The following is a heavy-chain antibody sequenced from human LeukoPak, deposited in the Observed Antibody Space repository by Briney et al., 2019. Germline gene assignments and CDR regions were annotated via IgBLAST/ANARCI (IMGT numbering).Heavy chain of an antibody. CDR2: ISDSGST. D-gene: IGHD2-15*01. CDR1: GGSITNYN. J-gene: IGHJ5*02. V-gene: IGHV4-59*08. CDR3: ARRRVGDLTVGSDTWFDP. Sequence: SETLSLTCTASGGSITNYNWNWIRQPPGKGLEWIAYISDSGSTNYNPSLQSRVTISVDTSKNQFSLKLSSVTASDTAVYYCARRRVGDLTVGSDTWFDPWGQGALVTVSS.